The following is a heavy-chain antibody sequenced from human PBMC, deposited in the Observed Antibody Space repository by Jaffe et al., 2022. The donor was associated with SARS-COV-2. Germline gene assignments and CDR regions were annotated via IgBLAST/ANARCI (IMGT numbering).Heavy chain of an antibody. Sequence: EVQLVESGGGLIQPGGSLRLSCAASGFTVSSNYMSWVRQAPGKGLEWVSVIYSGGSTYYADSVKGRFTISRDNSKNTLYLQMNSLRAEDTAVYYCARSPVRHTFGVVSHPDDINYGMDVWGQGTTVTVSS. V-gene: IGHV3-53*01. CDR3: ARSPVRHTFGVVSHPDDINYGMDV. J-gene: IGHJ6*02. D-gene: IGHD3-3*01. CDR1: GFTVSSNY. CDR2: IYSGGST.